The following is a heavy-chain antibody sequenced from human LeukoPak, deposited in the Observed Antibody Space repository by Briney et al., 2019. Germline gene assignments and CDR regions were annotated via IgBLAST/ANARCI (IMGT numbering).Heavy chain of an antibody. J-gene: IGHJ4*02. V-gene: IGHV1-2*04. D-gene: IGHD6-13*01. CDR2: INPNSGGT. Sequence: ASVKVSCKASGYTFTDYYMQWVRQAPGQGFEWMGWINPNSGGTNYAQKFQGWVTMTRDTSISTAYMELSRLRSDDTAVYYCARTHDSSSWNFDYWGQGTLVTVSS. CDR3: ARTHDSSSWNFDY. CDR1: GYTFTDYY.